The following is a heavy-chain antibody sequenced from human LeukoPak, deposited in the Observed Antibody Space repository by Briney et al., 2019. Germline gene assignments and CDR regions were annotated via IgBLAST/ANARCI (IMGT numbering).Heavy chain of an antibody. Sequence: GGSLRLSCAASGFTFSTYAMSWVRQAPGKGLEWVSGISGTTSGTYYADSVKGRFTISRDNSKNTLFLQVNSLRAEDTAVYYCAKVRTYFYHGLDVWGQGTTVTVSS. CDR2: ISGTTSGT. J-gene: IGHJ6*02. CDR1: GFTFSTYA. V-gene: IGHV3-23*01. D-gene: IGHD1-14*01. CDR3: AKVRTYFYHGLDV.